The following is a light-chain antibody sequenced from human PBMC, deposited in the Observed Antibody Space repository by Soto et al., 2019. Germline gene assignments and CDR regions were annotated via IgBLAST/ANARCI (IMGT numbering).Light chain of an antibody. CDR1: QSVSSNY. J-gene: IGKJ1*01. CDR2: GAS. CDR3: QQYGSLSWT. Sequence: EIVMTQSPATLSVSPGERATLSCRASQSVSSNYVAWYQQKPGQAPRLLIHGASSRATGIPDRFSGSGSGTDFALTLSRREPEDFAVYDCQQYGSLSWTFGQGTKVDIK. V-gene: IGKV3-20*01.